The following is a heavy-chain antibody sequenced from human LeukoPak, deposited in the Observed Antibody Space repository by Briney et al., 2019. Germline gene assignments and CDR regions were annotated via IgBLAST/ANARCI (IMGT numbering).Heavy chain of an antibody. J-gene: IGHJ4*02. CDR2: ISAYNGNT. CDR1: GYTFTSYG. CDR3: ARDPTLSSGYDYEPNFDY. D-gene: IGHD5-12*01. Sequence: GASVKVSCKASGYTFTSYGISWVRQAPGQGLEWMGWISAYNGNTNYAQKLQGRVTMTTDTSTSTAYMELRSLRSDDTAVYYCARDPTLSSGYDYEPNFDYWGQGTLVTVSS. V-gene: IGHV1-18*01.